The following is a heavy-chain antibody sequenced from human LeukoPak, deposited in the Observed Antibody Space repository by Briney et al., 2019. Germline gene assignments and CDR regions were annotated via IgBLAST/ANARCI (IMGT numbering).Heavy chain of an antibody. D-gene: IGHD3-22*01. J-gene: IGHJ4*02. CDR1: GGSFSGYY. CDR2: INHSGST. Sequence: PSETLSLTCAVYGGSFSGYYWSWIRQPPGKGLEWIGEINHSGSTNYNPSLKSRVTISVDTSKNQFSLKLSSVTAADTAMYYCARDPVSDSSGYYYYFDYWGQGTLVTVSS. V-gene: IGHV4-34*01. CDR3: ARDPVSDSSGYYYYFDY.